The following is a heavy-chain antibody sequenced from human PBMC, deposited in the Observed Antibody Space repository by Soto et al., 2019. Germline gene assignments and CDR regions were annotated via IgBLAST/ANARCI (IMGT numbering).Heavy chain of an antibody. CDR1: GGSISSSYW. V-gene: IGHV4-4*02. CDR2: IYHSGST. CDR3: VTSLNYDFWRDGGRDYYFDY. D-gene: IGHD3-3*01. J-gene: IGHJ4*02. Sequence: QVQLQESGPGLVTPSGTLSLTCAVSGGSISSSYWWNWVRQPPGKGLEWNGKIYHSGSTNFNPSLKNRVTISVDQSNNQFSLRLSSVTAAETAVYFCVTSLNYDFWRDGGRDYYFDYWGQGTLVTVSS.